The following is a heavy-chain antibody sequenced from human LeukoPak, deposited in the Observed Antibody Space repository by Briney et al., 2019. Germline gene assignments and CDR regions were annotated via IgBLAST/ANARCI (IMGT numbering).Heavy chain of an antibody. CDR3: ARDHLSSGSSPDYYYYYYMDV. CDR2: ISSNGGST. V-gene: IGHV3-64*01. Sequence: GGSLRLSCAASGFTFFTYAMHWVRQAPGKGLEYVSGISSNGGSTYYANSVKGRFTISRDNAKNTLYLQMNSLRAEDTAVYYCARDHLSSGSSPDYYYYYYMDVWGKGTTVTISS. J-gene: IGHJ6*03. CDR1: GFTFFTYA. D-gene: IGHD6-19*01.